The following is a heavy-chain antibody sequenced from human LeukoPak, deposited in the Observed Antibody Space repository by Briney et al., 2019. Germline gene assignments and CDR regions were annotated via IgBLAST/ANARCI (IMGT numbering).Heavy chain of an antibody. Sequence: GASVKVSCKASGYTFTGYYMHWVRQAPGQGLEWMGWINPNSGGTNDAQKFQGWVTMTSDTSISTACMELNRLRSDDTAMYYCARSYSNYNWFDPWGQGTLVTVSS. J-gene: IGHJ5*02. CDR1: GYTFTGYY. V-gene: IGHV1-2*04. D-gene: IGHD4-11*01. CDR3: ARSYSNYNWFDP. CDR2: INPNSGGT.